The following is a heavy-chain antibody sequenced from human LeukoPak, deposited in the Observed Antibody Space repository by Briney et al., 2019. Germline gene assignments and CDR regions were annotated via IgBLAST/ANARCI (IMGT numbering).Heavy chain of an antibody. CDR1: GYSINSDYY. CDR2: IYHSGST. CDR3: TSGPNFYYFDY. J-gene: IGHJ4*01. Sequence: SETLSLTCAVSGYSINSDYYWGWIRQPPGKGLEWIGTIYHSGSTYLNPSLKSRVTISVDTSKNQFSLNLNSVTAADTAVYYCTSGPNFYYFDYWGHGTLVTVSS. V-gene: IGHV4-38-2*01. D-gene: IGHD3-3*01.